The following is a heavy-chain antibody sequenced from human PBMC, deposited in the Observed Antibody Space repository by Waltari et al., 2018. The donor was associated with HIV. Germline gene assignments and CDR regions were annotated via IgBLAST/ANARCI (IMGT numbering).Heavy chain of an antibody. V-gene: IGHV4-39*02. D-gene: IGHD3-22*01. CDR3: VRDNTSGYLFDY. Sequence: QLQLQESGPGLVKPSETLSLTCTVSGGSISSRSYYWGWIRQPPGKGLEWIGSVYYSGGTYYKPSLWSRVTISIDTSKNHFSLRLSSVTGADTAVYFCVRDNTSGYLFDYWGQGTLVTVSS. CDR1: GGSISSRSYY. J-gene: IGHJ4*02. CDR2: VYYSGGT.